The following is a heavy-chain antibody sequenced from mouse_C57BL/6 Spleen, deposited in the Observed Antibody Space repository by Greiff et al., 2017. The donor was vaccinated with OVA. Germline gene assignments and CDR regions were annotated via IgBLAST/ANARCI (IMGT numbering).Heavy chain of an antibody. CDR2: FYPGSGSI. CDR3: AREPIYYGSLYYYAMDY. CDR1: GYTFTEYT. Sequence: VQLQQSGAELVKPGASVKLSCKASGYTFTEYTIHWVKQRSGQGLEWIGWFYPGSGSIKYNEKFKDKATLTADKSSSTVYMELSRLTSEDSAVYFCAREPIYYGSLYYYAMDYWGQGTSVTVSS. J-gene: IGHJ4*01. V-gene: IGHV1-62-2*01. D-gene: IGHD1-1*01.